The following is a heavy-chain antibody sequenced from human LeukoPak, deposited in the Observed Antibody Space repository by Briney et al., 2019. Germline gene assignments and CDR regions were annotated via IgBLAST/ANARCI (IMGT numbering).Heavy chain of an antibody. V-gene: IGHV3-30*18. Sequence: PGRSLRLSCAASGFTFGSYGMHWVRQAPGKGLEWVAVISYDGSNKYYADSVKGRFTISRDNSKNTLYLQMNSLRAEDTAVYYCAKDHTKYCSGGSCYSRGSEYWGQGTLVTVSS. D-gene: IGHD2-15*01. J-gene: IGHJ4*02. CDR3: AKDHTKYCSGGSCYSRGSEY. CDR2: ISYDGSNK. CDR1: GFTFGSYG.